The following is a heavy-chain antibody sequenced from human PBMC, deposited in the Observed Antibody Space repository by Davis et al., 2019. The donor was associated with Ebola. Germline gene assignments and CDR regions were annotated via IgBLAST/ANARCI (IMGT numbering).Heavy chain of an antibody. CDR2: INHSGST. J-gene: IGHJ5*02. CDR1: GGSISSYY. D-gene: IGHD3-3*01. CDR3: ARRYDFWSGYPNWFDP. Sequence: MPSETLSPTCTVSGGSISSYYWSWIRQPPGKGLEWIGEINHSGSTNYNPSLKSRVTISVDTSKNQFSLKLSSVTAADTAVYYCARRYDFWSGYPNWFDPWGQGTLVTVSS. V-gene: IGHV4-34*01.